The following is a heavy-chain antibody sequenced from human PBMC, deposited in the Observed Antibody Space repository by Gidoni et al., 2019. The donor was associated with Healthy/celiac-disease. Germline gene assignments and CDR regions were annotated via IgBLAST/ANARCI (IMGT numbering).Heavy chain of an antibody. Sequence: EVQLLESGGGLVQPGGSLILSCAASGFTFSSYAMSWVHQAPGTGLEWVSAISGSGGSTYYADSVKGRFTISRDNSKNTLYLQMNSLRAEDTAVYYCATHPLATVWGQGTMVTVSS. J-gene: IGHJ3*01. CDR1: GFTFSSYA. CDR2: ISGSGGST. V-gene: IGHV3-23*01. CDR3: ATHPLATV. D-gene: IGHD2-15*01.